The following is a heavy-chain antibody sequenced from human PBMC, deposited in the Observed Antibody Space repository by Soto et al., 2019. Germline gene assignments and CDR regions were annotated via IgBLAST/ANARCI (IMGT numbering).Heavy chain of an antibody. CDR1: GYTFTVYY. V-gene: IGHV1-2*02. CDR3: ARALATGGGRAGFES. D-gene: IGHD1-26*01. Sequence: ASVKVSCKASGYTFTVYYMHWVRQAPGQGLEWMGWINPKSGGTMYTQKLQGRVTMTWDTSISTAYMALTRLRSDDTAVYYCARALATGGGRAGFESWGQGTLVTVSS. J-gene: IGHJ4*02. CDR2: INPKSGGT.